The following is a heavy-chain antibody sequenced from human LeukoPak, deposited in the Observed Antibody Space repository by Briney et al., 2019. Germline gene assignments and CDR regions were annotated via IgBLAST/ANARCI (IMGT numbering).Heavy chain of an antibody. CDR2: ISRTSRHK. Sequence: GRSLRLSCAASGFTFSSYSMNWVRQAPRKGLEWVSSISRTSRHKYYSDSVKGRFTISRDDAENSLFLQMDSLRAEDTAIYYCVRDMNTVTTCYLQFWGQGTLVTVSS. J-gene: IGHJ1*01. CDR3: VRDMNTVTTCYLQF. CDR1: GFTFSSYS. V-gene: IGHV3-21*01. D-gene: IGHD1-1*01.